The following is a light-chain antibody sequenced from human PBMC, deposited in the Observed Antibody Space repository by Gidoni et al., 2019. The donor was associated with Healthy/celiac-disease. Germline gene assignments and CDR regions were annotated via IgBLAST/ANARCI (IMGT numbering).Light chain of an antibody. Sequence: QSVLTPPPSLSGAPGQRVTISCTGSSSTIGAGYDVPWYQQLPGTAPKLLIYGNSKRPSGVPDRFSGSKSGTSASLAITGLQAEDEADYYCQSYDSSLSAPVVFGGGTKLTVL. V-gene: IGLV1-40*01. J-gene: IGLJ2*01. CDR1: SSTIGAGYD. CDR3: QSYDSSLSAPVV. CDR2: GNS.